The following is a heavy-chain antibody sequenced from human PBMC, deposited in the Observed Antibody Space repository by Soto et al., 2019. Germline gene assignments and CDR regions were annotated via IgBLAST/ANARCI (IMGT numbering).Heavy chain of an antibody. CDR1: GGTFSSYA. CDR3: ARDSGRGGDNPDY. Sequence: QVQLVQSGAEVKKPGSSVKVSFKASGGTFSSYAISWVPQATGQGLEWMGGIIPIFGTANYAQKLQGRVTITADESTSTAYMELSSLRSEDTAVYYCARDSGRGGDNPDYWGQGTLVTVSS. D-gene: IGHD3-16*01. J-gene: IGHJ4*02. CDR2: IIPIFGTA. V-gene: IGHV1-69*12.